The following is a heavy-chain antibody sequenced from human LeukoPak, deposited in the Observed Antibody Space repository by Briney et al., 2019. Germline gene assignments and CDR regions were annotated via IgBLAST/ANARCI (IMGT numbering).Heavy chain of an antibody. Sequence: GGSLRLSCAASGFTFSSYSMNWVRQAPGKGLEWVSSISSSSYIYYADSVKGRFTISRDNAKNSLYLQMNSLRAEDTAVYYCATVAGPRLYFDYWGQGTLVTVSS. V-gene: IGHV3-21*01. CDR3: ATVAGPRLYFDY. J-gene: IGHJ4*02. CDR1: GFTFSSYS. CDR2: ISSSSYI.